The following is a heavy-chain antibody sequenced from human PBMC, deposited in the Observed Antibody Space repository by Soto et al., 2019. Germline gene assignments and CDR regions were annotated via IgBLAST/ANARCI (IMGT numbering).Heavy chain of an antibody. D-gene: IGHD6-6*01. V-gene: IGHV1-69*13. CDR2: IIPIFGTA. CDR3: AREEQLVSYYYYGMDV. CDR1: GGTFSSYA. J-gene: IGHJ6*02. Sequence: SVKVSCKASGGTFSSYAISWVRQAPGQGLERMGGIIPIFGTANYAQKFQGRVTITADESTSTAYMELSSLRSEDTAVYYCAREEQLVSYYYYGMDVWGQGTTVTVSS.